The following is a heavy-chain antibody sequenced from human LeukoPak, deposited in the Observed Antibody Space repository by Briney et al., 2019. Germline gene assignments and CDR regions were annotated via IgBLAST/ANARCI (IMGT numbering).Heavy chain of an antibody. CDR2: ISAYNGNT. CDR3: ARDQWLGPPYYYYYMDV. CDR1: GYTFTSYG. V-gene: IGHV1-18*01. J-gene: IGHJ6*03. D-gene: IGHD6-19*01. Sequence: ASVKVSCKASGYTFTSYGISWVRQAPGQGLEWMGWISAYNGNTNYAQKLQGRVTMTTDTSTSTAYMKLRSLRSDDTAVYYCARDQWLGPPYYYYYMDVWGKGTTVTVSS.